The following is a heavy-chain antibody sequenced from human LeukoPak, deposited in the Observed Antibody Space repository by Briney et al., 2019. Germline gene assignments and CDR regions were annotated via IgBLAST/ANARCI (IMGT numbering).Heavy chain of an antibody. V-gene: IGHV5-51*01. J-gene: IGHJ4*02. D-gene: IGHD4-17*01. Sequence: AGESLKISCKGSGYNFSSYWIGWVRQMPGKGLEWMGIIYPGDSDTKYNPSFQGQVTISADKSISTAFLQWSGLKASDTAMYYCARHDGDYVDYWGQGTLVTVSS. CDR3: ARHDGDYVDY. CDR1: GYNFSSYW. CDR2: IYPGDSDT.